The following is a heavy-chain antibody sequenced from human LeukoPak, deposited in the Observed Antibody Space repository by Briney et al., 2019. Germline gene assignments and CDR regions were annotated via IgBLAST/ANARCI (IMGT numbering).Heavy chain of an antibody. V-gene: IGHV4-59*01. Sequence: PSETLSLTCTVSGGSISSYYWSWIRQPPGKGLEWIGYIYYSGSTNYNPSLKSRVTISVDTSKNQFSLKLSSVTAADTAVYYCARALFDYYDSSGYPLNWFDPWGQGTLVTVSS. CDR2: IYYSGST. CDR1: GGSISSYY. D-gene: IGHD3-22*01. CDR3: ARALFDYYDSSGYPLNWFDP. J-gene: IGHJ5*02.